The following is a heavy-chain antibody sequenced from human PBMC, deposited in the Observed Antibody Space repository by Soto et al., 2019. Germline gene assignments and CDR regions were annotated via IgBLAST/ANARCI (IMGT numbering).Heavy chain of an antibody. J-gene: IGHJ6*02. CDR3: ARGKRGSSWYRGEEKYYYYGMDV. CDR2: IHHSGST. V-gene: IGHV4-34*01. Sequence: SETLSLTCTAYGESFNGYYWSWIRQPPGKVLEWIGEIHHSGSTNYNPSLKSRVTFSIDTSKRQFSLKVRSVTAADTAVYYCARGKRGSSWYRGEEKYYYYGMDVWGQGTPVTVSS. CDR1: GESFNGYY. D-gene: IGHD6-13*01.